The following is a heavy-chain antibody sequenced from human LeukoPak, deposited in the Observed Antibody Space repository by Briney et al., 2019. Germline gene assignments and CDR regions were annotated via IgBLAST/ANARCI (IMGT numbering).Heavy chain of an antibody. CDR1: GFTFSSYG. CDR2: IWYDGSNK. Sequence: PGGSLRLSCAASGFTFSSYGMHWVRQAPGKGLEWVAVIWYDGSNKYYADSVKGRFTISRDNSKNTLYLQMNSLRAEDTAVYYCARLLTTSNTDAFDIWGQGTMVTVSS. J-gene: IGHJ3*02. CDR3: ARLLTTSNTDAFDI. V-gene: IGHV3-33*08. D-gene: IGHD3-9*01.